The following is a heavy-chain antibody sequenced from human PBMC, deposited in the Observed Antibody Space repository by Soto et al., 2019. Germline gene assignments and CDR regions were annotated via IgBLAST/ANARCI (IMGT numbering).Heavy chain of an antibody. V-gene: IGHV1-2*02. D-gene: IGHD2-21*01. CDR1: GYTFTGYY. Sequence: ASVKVSCKASGYTFTGYYMHWVRQAPGQGLEWMGWINPNSGGTNYAQKFQGRVTMTRDTSISTAYMELSRLRSDDTAVYYCAREVEVPVAVIAGWFDPWGQGTLVTVSS. CDR3: AREVEVPVAVIAGWFDP. CDR2: INPNSGGT. J-gene: IGHJ5*02.